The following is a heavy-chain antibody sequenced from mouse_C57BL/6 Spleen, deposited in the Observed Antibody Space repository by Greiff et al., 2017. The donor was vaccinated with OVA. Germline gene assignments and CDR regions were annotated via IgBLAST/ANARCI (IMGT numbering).Heavy chain of an antibody. J-gene: IGHJ4*01. CDR1: GYSITSGYY. V-gene: IGHV3-6*01. CDR2: ISYDGSN. Sequence: EVKLQESGPGLVKPSQSLSLTCSVTGYSITSGYYWNWIRQFPGNKLEWMGYISYDGSNNYNPSLKNRISITRDTSKNQFFLKLNSVTTEDTATYYCARPGTAQATSENFAMDYWGQGTSVTVSS. D-gene: IGHD3-2*02. CDR3: ARPGTAQATSENFAMDY.